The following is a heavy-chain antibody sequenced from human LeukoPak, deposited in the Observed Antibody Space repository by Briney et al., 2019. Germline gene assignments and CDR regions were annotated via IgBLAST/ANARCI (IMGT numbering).Heavy chain of an antibody. J-gene: IGHJ3*02. CDR2: INPNSGGT. CDR3: ARDQDTAMPYDAFDI. Sequence: ASVKVSCKASGYTFTGYYMHWVRQAPGQGLEWMGWINPNSGGTNYEQKFQGRVTMTRDTSISTAYMELSRLRSDDTAVYYCARDQDTAMPYDAFDIWGQGTMVTVSS. D-gene: IGHD5-18*01. CDR1: GYTFTGYY. V-gene: IGHV1-2*02.